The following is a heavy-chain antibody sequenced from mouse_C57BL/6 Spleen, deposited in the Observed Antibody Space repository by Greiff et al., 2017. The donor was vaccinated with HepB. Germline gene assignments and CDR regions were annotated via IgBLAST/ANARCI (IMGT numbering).Heavy chain of an antibody. D-gene: IGHD2-5*01. J-gene: IGHJ3*01. V-gene: IGHV1-39*01. CDR3: APSYYSNSAWFAY. CDR1: GYSFTDYN. CDR2: INPNYGTT. Sequence: VQLQQSGPELVKPGASVKISCKASGYSFTDYNMNWVKQSNGKSLEWIGVINPNYGTTSYNQKFKGKATLTVDKSSSTAYMELRSLTSEDSAVYYCAPSYYSNSAWFAYWGQGTLVTVSA.